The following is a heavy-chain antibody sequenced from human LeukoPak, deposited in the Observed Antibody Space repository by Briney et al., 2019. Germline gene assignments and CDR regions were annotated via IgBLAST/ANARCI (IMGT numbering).Heavy chain of an antibody. CDR3: ARAPGQQWLVEWAFDI. D-gene: IGHD6-19*01. Sequence: SETLSLTCTVSGGSISSYYWSWIRQPPGKGLEWIGYIYYSGSTNYNPSLKSRVTISVDTSKNQFSLKLSSVTAADTAVYYCARAPGQQWLVEWAFDIWGQGTMVTVSS. CDR2: IYYSGST. CDR1: GGSISSYY. J-gene: IGHJ3*02. V-gene: IGHV4-59*01.